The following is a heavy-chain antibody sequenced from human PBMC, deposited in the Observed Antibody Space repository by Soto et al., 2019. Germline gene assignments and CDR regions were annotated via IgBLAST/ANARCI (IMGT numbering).Heavy chain of an antibody. Sequence: DVQLVESGGGLVQPGGSLTLSCAASGFSFSSSAMHWVRQASGKGLEWVGRIRSEGNSYATEYAASVKGRFTISRDDSQSTACLQMNSLKIEDTAVYYCTSPHSRSKDDFYYYGLDVWGQGTTVTVSS. CDR3: TSPHSRSKDDFYYYGLDV. J-gene: IGHJ6*02. CDR1: GFSFSSSA. CDR2: IRSEGNSYAT. V-gene: IGHV3-73*02. D-gene: IGHD6-13*01.